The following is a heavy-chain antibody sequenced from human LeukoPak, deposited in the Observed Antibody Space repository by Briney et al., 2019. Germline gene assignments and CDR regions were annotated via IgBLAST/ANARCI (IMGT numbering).Heavy chain of an antibody. CDR1: GGSISSYY. V-gene: IGHV4-4*07. J-gene: IGHJ6*03. D-gene: IGHD3-10*01. CDR3: ARGQVYYGSGSYYHYYYYYYMDV. Sequence: SETLSLTCAVSGGSISSYYWSWIRQPAGKGLEWIGRIYTSGSTNYNPSLKSRVTMSVDTSKNQFSLKLSSVTAADTAVYYCARGQVYYGSGSYYHYYYYYYMDVWGKGTTVTVSS. CDR2: IYTSGST.